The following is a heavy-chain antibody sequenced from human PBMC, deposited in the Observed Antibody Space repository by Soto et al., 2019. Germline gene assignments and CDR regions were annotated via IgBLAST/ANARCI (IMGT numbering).Heavy chain of an antibody. J-gene: IGHJ3*02. CDR1: GYTFTSYY. Sequence: ASVKVSCKASGYTFTSYYMHWVRQAPGQGLEWMGIINPSGGSTSYAQKFQGRVTMTRDTSTSTVYMELSSLRSEDTAVYYCARDPRGYYDFWSGYSINAFDIWGQGTMVTVSS. V-gene: IGHV1-46*03. CDR3: ARDPRGYYDFWSGYSINAFDI. CDR2: INPSGGST. D-gene: IGHD3-3*01.